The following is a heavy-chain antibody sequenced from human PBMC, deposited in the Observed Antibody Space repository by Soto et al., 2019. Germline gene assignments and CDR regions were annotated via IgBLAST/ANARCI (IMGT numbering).Heavy chain of an antibody. V-gene: IGHV1-46*01. Sequence: ASVKVSCKASGYTFTSYYMHWVRQAPGQGLEWMGIINPSGGSTSYAQKLQGRVTMTTDTSTSTAYMELRSLRSDDTAMYYCARGILAAAGNWFDPWGQGTLVTVSS. J-gene: IGHJ5*02. CDR3: ARGILAAAGNWFDP. D-gene: IGHD6-13*01. CDR2: INPSGGST. CDR1: GYTFTSYY.